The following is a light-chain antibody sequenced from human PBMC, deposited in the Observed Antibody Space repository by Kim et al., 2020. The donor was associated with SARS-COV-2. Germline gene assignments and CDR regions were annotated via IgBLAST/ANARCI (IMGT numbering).Light chain of an antibody. V-gene: IGKV1-9*01. Sequence: IQLTQSTSSLSASVGDRVTITCRASQGIDSYLAWYQHKPGTAPKLLIYTASTLQSGVPSRFSGSGSGTDFTLTISSLQPEDFATYYCQQLNSYPITFGQGTRLEIK. CDR2: TAS. J-gene: IGKJ5*01. CDR1: QGIDSY. CDR3: QQLNSYPIT.